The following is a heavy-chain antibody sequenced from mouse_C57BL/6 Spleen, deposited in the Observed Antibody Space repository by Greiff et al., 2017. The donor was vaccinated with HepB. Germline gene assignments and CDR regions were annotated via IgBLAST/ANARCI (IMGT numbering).Heavy chain of an antibody. Sequence: EVQLPQSGPELVKPGASVKISCKASGYSFTGYYMNWVKQSPEKSLEWIGEINPSTGGTTYNQKFKAKATLTVDKSSSTAYMQLKSLTSEDSAVYYCARRSASYGSSPYFDYWGQGTTLTVSS. D-gene: IGHD1-1*01. J-gene: IGHJ2*01. CDR1: GYSFTGYY. CDR3: ARRSASYGSSPYFDY. CDR2: INPSTGGT. V-gene: IGHV1-42*01.